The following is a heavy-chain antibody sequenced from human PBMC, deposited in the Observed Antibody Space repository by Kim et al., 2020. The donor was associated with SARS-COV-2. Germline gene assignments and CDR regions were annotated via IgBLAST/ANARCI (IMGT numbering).Heavy chain of an antibody. D-gene: IGHD1-26*01. Sequence: PSRKSRCTIAVATSKNQCSLKLGAVTAADTAVYYCARKRVGASTRFDYWGQGTLVTVSS. CDR3: ARKRVGASTRFDY. V-gene: IGHV4-34*01. J-gene: IGHJ4*02.